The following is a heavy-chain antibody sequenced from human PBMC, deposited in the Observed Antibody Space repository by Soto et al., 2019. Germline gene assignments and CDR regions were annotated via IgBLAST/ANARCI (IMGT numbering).Heavy chain of an antibody. CDR3: AKSTAGLYFDY. J-gene: IGHJ4*02. CDR1: GFTFSSYG. V-gene: IGHV3-30*18. Sequence: PGGSLRLSCAASGFTFSSYGMHWVRQAPGKGLEWVAVISYDGSNKYYADSVKGRFTISRDNSKNTLYLQMNSLRAEDTAVYYCAKSTAGLYFDYWGQGTLVTVSS. CDR2: ISYDGSNK.